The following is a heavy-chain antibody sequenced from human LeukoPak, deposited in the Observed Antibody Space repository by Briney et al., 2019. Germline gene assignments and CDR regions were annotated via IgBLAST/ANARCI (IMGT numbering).Heavy chain of an antibody. Sequence: GGSLRLSCAASGFTFSSYEMNWVRQAPGRGLEGVSYISSSGSTIYYADSVKGRFTVSRDNAKNSLYLQMNSLRAEDTAVYYCARDPGSGWYGDDYWGQGTLVTVSS. J-gene: IGHJ4*02. CDR2: ISSSGSTI. V-gene: IGHV3-48*03. CDR3: ARDPGSGWYGDDY. CDR1: GFTFSSYE. D-gene: IGHD6-19*01.